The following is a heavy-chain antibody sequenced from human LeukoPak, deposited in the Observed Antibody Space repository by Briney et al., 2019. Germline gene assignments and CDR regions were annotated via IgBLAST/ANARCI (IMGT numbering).Heavy chain of an antibody. CDR3: ARPFYCSSTSCYARDAFDI. CDR2: INHSGST. CDR1: GGSFSGYY. J-gene: IGHJ3*02. Sequence: TSSETLSLTCAVYGGSFSGYYWSWIRQPPGKGLEWIGEINHSGSTNYNPSLKSRVTISVDTSKNQFSLKLSSVTAADTAVYHCARPFYCSSTSCYARDAFDIWGQGTMVTVSS. D-gene: IGHD2-2*01. V-gene: IGHV4-34*01.